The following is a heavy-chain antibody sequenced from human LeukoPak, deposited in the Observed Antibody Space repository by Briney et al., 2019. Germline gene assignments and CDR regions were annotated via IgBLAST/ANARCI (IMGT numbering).Heavy chain of an antibody. CDR1: GYTFTSYY. CDR2: IFPGGGVT. CDR3: AREHPDYHGFDF. V-gene: IGHV1-46*01. J-gene: IGHJ3*01. Sequence: ASVKVSCKASGYTFTSYYMHWVRQAPGQGLEWMGVIFPGGGVTEYAQKFQGRVTVTRDTSTRTVYMELSSLRSDDTAMYYCAREHPDYHGFDFWGQGTMVSVSS. D-gene: IGHD4-11*01.